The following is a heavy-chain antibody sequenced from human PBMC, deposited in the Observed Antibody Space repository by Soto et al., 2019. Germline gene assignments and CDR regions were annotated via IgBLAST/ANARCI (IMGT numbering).Heavy chain of an antibody. CDR1: GGSFSGYY. D-gene: IGHD6-13*01. CDR2: IYYSGST. Sequence: SETLSLTCAVYGGSFSGYYWSWIRQPPGKGLEWIGSIYYSGSTYYNPSLKSRVTISVGTSKNQFSLKLNSVTAADTAVYYCASRHSSPYFDYWGQGTLVTVSS. CDR3: ASRHSSPYFDY. V-gene: IGHV4-34*01. J-gene: IGHJ4*02.